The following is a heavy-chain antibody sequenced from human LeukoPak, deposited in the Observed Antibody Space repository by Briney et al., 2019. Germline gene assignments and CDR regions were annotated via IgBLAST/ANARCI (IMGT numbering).Heavy chain of an antibody. D-gene: IGHD2-21*02. Sequence: ASVEVSCKASDYTFTKYAFSWVRQAPGQVLEWMGWLSLYNGNTEYARKLQGRVTTTTDTSTGTAYMELRSLRSDDTAIYYCAKAYCGGDCYPWATFDVWGQGTTVTVSS. CDR3: AKAYCGGDCYPWATFDV. J-gene: IGHJ3*01. CDR1: DYTFTKYA. V-gene: IGHV1-18*01. CDR2: LSLYNGNT.